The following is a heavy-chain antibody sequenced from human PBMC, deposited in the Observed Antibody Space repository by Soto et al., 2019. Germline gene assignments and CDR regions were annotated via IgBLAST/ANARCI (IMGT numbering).Heavy chain of an antibody. CDR2: IFHSEST. Sequence: QVHLQESGPGLVKPSGTLYLTCAVSGGSISSDYWCTWVRQPPGERLEWIGEIFHSESTNYNPSLKSRVTMSVDKSKSQFFLRLTTLSAEDTAVYYCARGHTTVLRGDLDFWGQGTLVTVSS. J-gene: IGHJ4*02. D-gene: IGHD1-1*01. CDR1: GGSISSDYW. V-gene: IGHV4-4*02. CDR3: ARGHTTVLRGDLDF.